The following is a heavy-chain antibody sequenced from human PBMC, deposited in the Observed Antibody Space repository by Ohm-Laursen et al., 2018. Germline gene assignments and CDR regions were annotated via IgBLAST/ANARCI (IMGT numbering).Heavy chain of an antibody. CDR1: GYTFTNFW. CDR2: IYPGDSNT. D-gene: IGHD2-15*01. CDR3: ARSVAAKKYFQH. V-gene: IGHV5-51*03. J-gene: IGHJ1*01. Sequence: GESLRISCKASGYTFTNFWIAWVRQMPGKGLEWMGIIYPGDSNTRYSPSFQGHVTISADKSISTAYLQWTSLKASDTAMYYCARSVAAKKYFQHWGQGTLVTVSS.